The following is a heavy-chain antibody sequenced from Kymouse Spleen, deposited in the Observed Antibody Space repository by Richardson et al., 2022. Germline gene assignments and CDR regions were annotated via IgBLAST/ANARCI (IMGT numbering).Heavy chain of an antibody. Sequence: EVQLVESGGGVVRPGGSLRLSCAASGFTFDDYGMSWVRQAPGKGLEWVSGINWNGGSTGYADSVKGRFTISRDNAKNSLYLQMNSLRAEDTALYYCARDGKRGYSYGSLYFDYWGQGTLVTVSS. J-gene: IGHJ4*02. V-gene: IGHV3-20*d01. CDR1: GFTFDDYG. CDR2: INWNGGST. D-gene: IGHD5-18,IGHD5-18*01. CDR3: ARDGKRGYSYGSLYFDY.